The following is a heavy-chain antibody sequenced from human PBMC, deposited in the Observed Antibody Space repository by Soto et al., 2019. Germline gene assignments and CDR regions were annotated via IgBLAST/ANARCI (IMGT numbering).Heavy chain of an antibody. CDR1: GFSFDNAW. D-gene: IGHD2-15*01. J-gene: IGHJ6*03. CDR2: IQSKTYGEAT. V-gene: IGHV3-15*07. CDR3: ARDDVHCSGGSCYGVPMDV. Sequence: EVQLVESGGGLLKPGESVRLSCAASGFSFDNAWMNWVRQAPGKGLEWVGRIQSKTYGEATDYAAPVKGRFTISRDDSKNTLYLHMNSLRAEDTAVYYCARDDVHCSGGSCYGVPMDVWGKGTTVTVSS.